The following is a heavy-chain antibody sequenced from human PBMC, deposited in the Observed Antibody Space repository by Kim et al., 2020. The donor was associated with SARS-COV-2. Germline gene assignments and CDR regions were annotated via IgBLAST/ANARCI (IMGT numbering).Heavy chain of an antibody. Sequence: SVKISCKASGGTLSSYATSWVRQAPGQGLEWMGRIIPILGIANYAQKFQGRVTITADKSTRTAYMELSSLRSEDTAVYYCARDGGGTMVQGGYWGQGNLVPVSS. V-gene: IGHV1-69*04. CDR2: IIPILGIA. CDR1: GGTLSSYA. CDR3: ARDGGGTMVQGGY. D-gene: IGHD3-10*01. J-gene: IGHJ4*02.